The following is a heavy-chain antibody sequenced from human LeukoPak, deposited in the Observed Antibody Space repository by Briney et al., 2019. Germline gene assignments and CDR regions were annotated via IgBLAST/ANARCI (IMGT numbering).Heavy chain of an antibody. D-gene: IGHD6-13*01. Sequence: GSLRLSCEASGFTFSDYYMTWIRQAPGNGLEWVSYISSSGGTIYYADSVKGRFTISRDNAKNSLYLQMNSLRAEDTAVYYCATYPGIAAAGTSVYFDNWGQGTLVTVSS. J-gene: IGHJ4*02. CDR1: GFTFSDYY. V-gene: IGHV3-11*01. CDR3: ATYPGIAAAGTSVYFDN. CDR2: ISSSGGTI.